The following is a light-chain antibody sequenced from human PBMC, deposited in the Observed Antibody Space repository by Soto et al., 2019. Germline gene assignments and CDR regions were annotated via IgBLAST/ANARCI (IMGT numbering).Light chain of an antibody. CDR3: QQYNSSPYT. V-gene: IGKV3D-15*01. CDR2: GAS. Sequence: EILMTQSPATLSVSAGDRATISCRASQSVSSNLAWYQQKPGQAPRLLIYGASTMPTGIPARFSGSGSGTDFTLTISSLQSEDFAVYYCQQYNSSPYTFGRGTKVEIK. J-gene: IGKJ4*01. CDR1: QSVSSN.